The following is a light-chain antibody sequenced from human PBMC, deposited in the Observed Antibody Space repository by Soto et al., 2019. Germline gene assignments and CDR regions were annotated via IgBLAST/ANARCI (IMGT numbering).Light chain of an antibody. J-gene: IGLJ1*01. CDR3: CSYAGSYTFV. V-gene: IGLV2-11*01. Sequence: QSVLTQPRSVSGSPGQSVTISCTGTSSDVGVYNYVSWYQQYPGKAPKIMIYDVSKRPSGVPDRFSGSKSDNTASLTISGLQAEDEADYYCCSYAGSYTFVFGIGTKVPV. CDR2: DVS. CDR1: SSDVGVYNY.